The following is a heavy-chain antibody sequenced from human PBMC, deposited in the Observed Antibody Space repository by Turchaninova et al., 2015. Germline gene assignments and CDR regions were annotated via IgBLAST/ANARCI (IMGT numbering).Heavy chain of an antibody. J-gene: IGHJ5*02. CDR1: GFAPSTSGVG. CDR2: IYWDDDK. CDR3: ARGHTDGSSWFYNWFGP. V-gene: IGHV2-5*02. D-gene: IGHD6-13*01. Sequence: QITLKESGPTLVKPTTTLPLTFPFPGFAPSTSGVGVGWIRQPPGKAREWLACIYWDDDKRYSSSLKSRLTITKDTSKNQVVLTMTNMDPVDTGTYYCARGHTDGSSWFYNWFGPWGQGTLVTVSS.